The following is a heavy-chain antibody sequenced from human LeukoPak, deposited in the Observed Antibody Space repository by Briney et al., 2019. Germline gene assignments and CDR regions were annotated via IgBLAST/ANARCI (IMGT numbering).Heavy chain of an antibody. CDR1: GFTFSSYE. CDR2: ISSSGSTI. Sequence: GGSLRLSCAASGFTFSSYEMNWVRQAPGKGLEWVSYISSSGSTIYYADSVKGRFTISRDSAKNSLYLQMNSLRAEDTAVYYCARVLWFGEEGMDVWGQGTTVTVSS. D-gene: IGHD3-10*01. CDR3: ARVLWFGEEGMDV. J-gene: IGHJ6*02. V-gene: IGHV3-48*03.